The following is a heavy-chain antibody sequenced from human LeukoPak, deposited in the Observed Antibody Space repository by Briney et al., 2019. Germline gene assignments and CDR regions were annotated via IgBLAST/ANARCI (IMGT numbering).Heavy chain of an antibody. CDR3: ARELEQQLVLDY. V-gene: IGHV1-46*03. D-gene: IGHD6-13*01. J-gene: IGHJ4*02. CDR2: INPSGGNT. CDR1: AYTFTSYY. Sequence: ASGNVSCKASAYTFTSYYMHWVRQAHEQVLEWMGIINPSGGNTSYAQKFQGRVTMTRDTSTSTVYMELSSLRSEDTAVYYCARELEQQLVLDYWGQGTLVTVSS.